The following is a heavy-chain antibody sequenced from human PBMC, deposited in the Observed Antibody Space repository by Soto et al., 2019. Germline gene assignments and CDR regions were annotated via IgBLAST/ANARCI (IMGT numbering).Heavy chain of an antibody. CDR1: GFTFSSYA. V-gene: IGHV3-30-3*01. CDR2: ISYDGSNK. Sequence: PGESLKISCAASGFTFSSYAMHWVRQAPGKGLEWVAVISYDGSNKYYADSVKGRFTISRDNSKNTLYLQMNSLRAEDTAVYYCARDQLAAAGTYYYYGMDVWGQGTTVTVSS. J-gene: IGHJ6*02. CDR3: ARDQLAAAGTYYYYGMDV. D-gene: IGHD6-13*01.